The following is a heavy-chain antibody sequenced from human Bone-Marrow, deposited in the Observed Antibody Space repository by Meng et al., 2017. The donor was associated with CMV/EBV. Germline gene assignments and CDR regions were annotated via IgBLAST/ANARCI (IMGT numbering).Heavy chain of an antibody. CDR2: ISSSGGGTTI. D-gene: IGHD1-26*01. CDR1: GFTFSSYE. J-gene: IGHJ3*02. CDR3: TRYGVGATLVSAFDS. V-gene: IGHV3-48*03. Sequence: GGSLRLSCRASGFTFSSYEINWVRQAPGKGLEWVSYISSSGGGTTIYYTDSVKGRFTISRDNTKNSVYLQMNSLRPEDTAVYYCTRYGVGATLVSAFDSWGQGPMVTVSS.